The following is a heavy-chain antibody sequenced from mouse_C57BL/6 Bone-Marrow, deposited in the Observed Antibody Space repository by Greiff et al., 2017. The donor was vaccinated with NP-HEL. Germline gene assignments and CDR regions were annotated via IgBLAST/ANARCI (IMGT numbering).Heavy chain of an antibody. Sequence: EVKVVESEGGLVQPGSSMKLSCTASGFTFSDYYMAWVRQVPEKGLEWVANINYDGSSTYYLDSLKSRFIISRDNAKNILYLQMSSLKSEDTATYYCARSVITTVVYWYFDVWGTGTTVTVSS. V-gene: IGHV5-16*01. D-gene: IGHD1-1*01. CDR2: INYDGSST. CDR3: ARSVITTVVYWYFDV. CDR1: GFTFSDYY. J-gene: IGHJ1*03.